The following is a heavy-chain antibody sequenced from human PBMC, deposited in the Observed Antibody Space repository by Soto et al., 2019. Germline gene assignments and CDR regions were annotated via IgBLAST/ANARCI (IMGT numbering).Heavy chain of an antibody. J-gene: IGHJ6*02. CDR2: ISPNSGGT. V-gene: IGHV1-2*04. CDR1: GYTFTGYY. D-gene: IGHD3-10*02. Sequence: ASVKVSCKASGYTFTGYYMHWVRQAPGQGLEWMGWISPNSGGTNYAQKFQGWVTMTRDTSISTAYMELSSLTAEDTAVYYCARDLLPTFATEDYFYYGMDVWGQGTTVTVSS. CDR3: ARDLLPTFATEDYFYYGMDV.